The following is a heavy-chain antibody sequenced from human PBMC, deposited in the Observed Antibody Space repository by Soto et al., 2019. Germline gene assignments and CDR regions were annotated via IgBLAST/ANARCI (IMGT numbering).Heavy chain of an antibody. V-gene: IGHV3-9*01. CDR2: ISWSSGSI. Sequence: EVQLVESGGGLVQPGRSLRLSCAASGFTFDDYAMHWVRQAPGKGLEWVSGISWSSGSIGYADSVKGRFTISRDNAKNSLYLQMNSLRAEDTALYYCAKDMVELRYFDWTFDYWGQGTLVTVSS. J-gene: IGHJ4*02. CDR3: AKDMVELRYFDWTFDY. CDR1: GFTFDDYA. D-gene: IGHD3-9*01.